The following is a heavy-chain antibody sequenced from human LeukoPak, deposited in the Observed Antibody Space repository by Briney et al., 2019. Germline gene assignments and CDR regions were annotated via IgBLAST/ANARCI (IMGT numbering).Heavy chain of an antibody. CDR2: IIPIFGTA. V-gene: IGHV1-69*13. Sequence: ASVKVSCKASGYTFTGYYMHWVRQAPGQGLEWMGGIIPIFGTANYAQKFQGRVTITADESTSTANLELSSLTSEDTAVYYCARVVLGRRWLQTSYYYGMDVWGQGTTVTVSS. CDR1: GYTFTGYY. J-gene: IGHJ6*02. CDR3: ARVVLGRRWLQTSYYYGMDV. D-gene: IGHD5-24*01.